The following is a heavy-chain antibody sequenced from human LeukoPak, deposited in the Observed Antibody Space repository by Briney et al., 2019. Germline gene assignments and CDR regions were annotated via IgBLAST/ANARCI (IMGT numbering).Heavy chain of an antibody. CDR2: ISGSGGST. D-gene: IGHD3-22*01. J-gene: IGHJ4*02. V-gene: IGHV3-23*01. Sequence: GGSLRLSCAASGFTFSSYAMSWVRQAPGKGLEWVSAISGSGGSTYYADSVKGRFTISRDNSKNTLYLQMNSLRAEDTAVYYCAKLGYYYDSSGHPLIRYFDYWGQGTLVTVSS. CDR3: AKLGYYYDSSGHPLIRYFDY. CDR1: GFTFSSYA.